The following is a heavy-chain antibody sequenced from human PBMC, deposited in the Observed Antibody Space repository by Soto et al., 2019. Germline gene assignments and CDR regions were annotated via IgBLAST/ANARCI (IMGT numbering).Heavy chain of an antibody. CDR2: ISAYNGNT. CDR3: LRLFYCSGGSCPYYYYYMDV. D-gene: IGHD2-15*01. Sequence: ASVKVSCKASGYTFTSYGISWVRQAPGQGLEWMGWISAYNGNTNYAQKLQGRVTMTTDTSTSTAYMELRSLRSDDTAVYYCLRLFYCSGGSCPYYYYYMDVWGKGTTVTVSS. CDR1: GYTFTSYG. V-gene: IGHV1-18*01. J-gene: IGHJ6*03.